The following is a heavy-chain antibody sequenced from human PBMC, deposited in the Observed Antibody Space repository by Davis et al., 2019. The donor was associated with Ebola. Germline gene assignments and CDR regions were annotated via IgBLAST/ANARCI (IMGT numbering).Heavy chain of an antibody. CDR1: GGSFSGYY. CDR3: ARGGVIAAAGNDDFYYYYGMDV. J-gene: IGHJ6*02. V-gene: IGHV4-34*01. Sequence: SETLSLTCAVYGGSFSGYYWSWIRQPPGKGLEWIGEINHSGSTNYNPSLKSRVTISVDTSNNQFSLKLSSVTAADTAVYYCARGGVIAAAGNDDFYYYYGMDVWGQGTTVTVSS. CDR2: INHSGST. D-gene: IGHD6-13*01.